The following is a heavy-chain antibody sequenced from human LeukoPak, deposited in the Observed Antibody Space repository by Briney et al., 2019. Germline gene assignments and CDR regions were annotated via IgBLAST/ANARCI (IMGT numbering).Heavy chain of an antibody. CDR2: ISGSGGST. V-gene: IGHV3-23*01. CDR3: ARDRYFENYFDY. J-gene: IGHJ4*01. D-gene: IGHD3-9*01. Sequence: GGSLRLSCAASGFTFSSYAMSWVRQAPGKGLEWVSAISGSGGSTYYADSVKGRFTISRDNAKNSLYLQMNSLRPEDTAVYYCARDRYFENYFDYWGQGTLVTVSS. CDR1: GFTFSSYA.